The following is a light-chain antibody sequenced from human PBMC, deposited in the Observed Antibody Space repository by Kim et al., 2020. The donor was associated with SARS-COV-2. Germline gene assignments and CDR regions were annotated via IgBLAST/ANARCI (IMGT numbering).Light chain of an antibody. CDR1: TSNIGRNY. CDR3: AVWDDSLNGWV. V-gene: IGLV1-47*02. Sequence: ELTQPPSASGTPGRRVTISCSGRTSNIGRNYVYWHQQLPGTAPKLLIFSNNQRPSGVPDRFSGSKSGTSASLAISGLRSADEADYYCAVWDDSLNGWVFGGGTQLTVL. CDR2: SNN. J-gene: IGLJ3*02.